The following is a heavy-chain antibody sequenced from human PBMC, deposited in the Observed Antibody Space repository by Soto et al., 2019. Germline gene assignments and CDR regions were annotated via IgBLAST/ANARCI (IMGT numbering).Heavy chain of an antibody. D-gene: IGHD3-22*01. CDR1: GFTFSSYG. CDR3: AREALYYYDSSGPPDAFDI. J-gene: IGHJ3*02. CDR2: IWYDGSNK. V-gene: IGHV3-33*01. Sequence: HLGGSLRLSCSASGFTFSSYGMHWVRQAPGKGLEWVAVIWYDGSNKYYADSVKGRFTISRDNSKNTLYLQMNSLRAEDTAVYYCAREALYYYDSSGPPDAFDIWGQGTMVTVSS.